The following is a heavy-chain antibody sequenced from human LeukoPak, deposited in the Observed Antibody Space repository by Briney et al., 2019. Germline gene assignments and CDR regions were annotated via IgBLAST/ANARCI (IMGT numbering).Heavy chain of an antibody. CDR2: IYPGDSDT. D-gene: IGHD6-19*01. Sequence: GESLKISCKGSGSRFTSYWIGWVRQMPGKGLEWMGIIYPGDSDTRYSPSFQGQVTISADKSISTAYLQWSSLKASVTAMYYCARHAPGGEEQWLVLGYWGQGTLVTVSS. CDR3: ARHAPGGEEQWLVLGY. J-gene: IGHJ4*02. CDR1: GSRFTSYW. V-gene: IGHV5-51*01.